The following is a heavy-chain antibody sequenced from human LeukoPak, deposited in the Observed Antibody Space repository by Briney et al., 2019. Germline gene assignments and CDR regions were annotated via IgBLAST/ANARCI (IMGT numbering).Heavy chain of an antibody. J-gene: IGHJ6*02. CDR2: IRSKANSYAT. V-gene: IGHV3-73*01. CDR3: TRHVGLDYYYYYGMDV. Sequence: GGSLRLSCAASGFTFSGSAMHWVRQASGKGLEWVGRIRSKANSYATAYAASVKGRFTISRDDSKNTAYLQMNSLKTEDTAVYYCTRHVGLDYYYYYGMDVRGQGTTVTVSS. CDR1: GFTFSGSA. D-gene: IGHD1-26*01.